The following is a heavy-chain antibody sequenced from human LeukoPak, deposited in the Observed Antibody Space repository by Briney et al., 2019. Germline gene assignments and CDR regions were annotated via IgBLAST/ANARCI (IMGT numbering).Heavy chain of an antibody. Sequence: SETLSLTCAVYGGSFSGYYWSWIRQPPGKGLEWIGEINHSGSTNYNPSLRSRVTISVDTSKNQFSLKLSSVTAADTAVYYCARGGGWLKRWFDPWGQGTLVTVSS. CDR3: ARGGGWLKRWFDP. V-gene: IGHV4-34*01. D-gene: IGHD3-22*01. J-gene: IGHJ5*02. CDR1: GGSFSGYY. CDR2: INHSGST.